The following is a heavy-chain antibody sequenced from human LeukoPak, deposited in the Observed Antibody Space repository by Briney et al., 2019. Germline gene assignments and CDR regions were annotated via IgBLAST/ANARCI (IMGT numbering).Heavy chain of an antibody. J-gene: IGHJ4*02. CDR2: IHYSGST. D-gene: IGHD6-19*01. CDR3: ARTEVAGTRFRDY. Sequence: SQTLSLTCTVSGGSISSGGYYWTWIRQHPGKGLEWIGYIHYSGSTYYNTSLKSRVTISVDTSKNQFSLKLSSVTAADTAVYFCARTEVAGTRFRDYWGQGTLVTVST. V-gene: IGHV4-31*03. CDR1: GGSISSGGYY.